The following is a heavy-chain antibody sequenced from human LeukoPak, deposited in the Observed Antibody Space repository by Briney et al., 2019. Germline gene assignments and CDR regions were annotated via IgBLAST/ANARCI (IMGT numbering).Heavy chain of an antibody. V-gene: IGHV3-48*01. CDR2: ISSSSSTI. D-gene: IGHD3-3*01. CDR3: ARHQVTIFGVVTPNFDY. CDR1: GSTFSSYS. Sequence: PGGPLRLSCAASGSTFSSYSMNWVRQAPGKGLEGVSYISSSSSTIYYADSVKGRFTISRDNAKNSLYLQMNSLRAEDTAVYYCARHQVTIFGVVTPNFDYWGQGTLVTASS. J-gene: IGHJ4*02.